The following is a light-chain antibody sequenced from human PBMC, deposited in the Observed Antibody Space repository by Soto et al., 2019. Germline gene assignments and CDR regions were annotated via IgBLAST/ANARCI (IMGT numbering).Light chain of an antibody. CDR1: QDIRTE. J-gene: IGKJ1*01. Sequence: IQMTQSPSSLSASVGYRVTITCRASQDIRTELGWYQQKPGKAPKVLIYAASSLQTGVPSRFSGSGSGTDFSLTISSLQPEDFATYYCLHDYNYPQTFGQGTKVAIK. CDR3: LHDYNYPQT. V-gene: IGKV1-6*01. CDR2: AAS.